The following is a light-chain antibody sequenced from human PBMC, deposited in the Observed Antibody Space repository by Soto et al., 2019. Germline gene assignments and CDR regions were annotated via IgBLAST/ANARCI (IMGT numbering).Light chain of an antibody. CDR1: QSISSY. CDR3: QQYNSYPRT. CDR2: AAS. Sequence: DIQMTQSPSSLSASVGDRVTNTCRASQSISSYLNWYQQKPGIAPKLLIYAASTLQSGVPSRFSGSGSGTEFTLTISSLQPDDFATYYCQQYNSYPRTFGQGTTGDIK. V-gene: IGKV1-39*01. J-gene: IGKJ1*01.